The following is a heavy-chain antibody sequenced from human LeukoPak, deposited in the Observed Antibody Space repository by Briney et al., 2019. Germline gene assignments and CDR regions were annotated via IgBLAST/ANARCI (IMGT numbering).Heavy chain of an antibody. J-gene: IGHJ4*02. CDR3: AREVYPTRYPPGDDY. D-gene: IGHD2-15*01. V-gene: IGHV3-21*01. CDR1: GFTFSSYS. Sequence: GGSLRLSCAASGFTFSSYSMNWVRQAPGKGLEWVSFISSSRSYIYYADSVKGRFTISRDNSKNTLYLQMNSLRAEDTAVYYCAREVYPTRYPPGDDYWGQGTLVTVSS. CDR2: ISSSRSYI.